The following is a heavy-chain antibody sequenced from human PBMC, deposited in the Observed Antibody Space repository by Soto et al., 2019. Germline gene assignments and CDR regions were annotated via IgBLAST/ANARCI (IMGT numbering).Heavy chain of an antibody. Sequence: PSQTLSLTCAISVDSVSSNSAAWNWIRQSPSRGLEWLGRTYYRSKWYNDYAVSVKSRITINPDTSKNQFSLQLNSVTPEDTAVYYCARVHCSGGTCLDGLDVWGQGTTVTVSS. CDR2: TYYRSKWYN. D-gene: IGHD2-15*01. J-gene: IGHJ6*02. V-gene: IGHV6-1*01. CDR3: ARVHCSGGTCLDGLDV. CDR1: VDSVSSNSAA.